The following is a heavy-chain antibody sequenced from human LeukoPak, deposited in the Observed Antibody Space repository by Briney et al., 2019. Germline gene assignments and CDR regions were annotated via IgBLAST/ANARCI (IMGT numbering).Heavy chain of an antibody. V-gene: IGHV1-2*02. CDR3: ARDLAWGSGYDLDY. J-gene: IGHJ4*01. CDR2: INLISGDT. Sequence: GASVKVSCKASGYTFTSYGISWVRQAPGQGPEWMGWINLISGDTNYAQKFQGRLTLTRDTSISTAYMELTRLRFDDTAMYYCARDLAWGSGYDLDYWGLGTLVIVSS. CDR1: GYTFTSYG. D-gene: IGHD5-12*01.